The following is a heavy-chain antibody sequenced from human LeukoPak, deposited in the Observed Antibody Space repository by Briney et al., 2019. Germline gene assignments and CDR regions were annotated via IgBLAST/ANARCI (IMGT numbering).Heavy chain of an antibody. CDR3: ARGSRGDDFWSGYYGY. CDR2: INAGNGNT. Sequence: ASVKVSCKASGYTFTSYAMHWVRQAPGQRLEWMGWINAGNGNTKYSQEFQGRVTITRDTSASTAYMELSSLRSEDMAVYHCARGSRGDDFWSGYYGYWGQGTLVTVSP. D-gene: IGHD3-3*01. J-gene: IGHJ4*02. CDR1: GYTFTSYA. V-gene: IGHV1-3*03.